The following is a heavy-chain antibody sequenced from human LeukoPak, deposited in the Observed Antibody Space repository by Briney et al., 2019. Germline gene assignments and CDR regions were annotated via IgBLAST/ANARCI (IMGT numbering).Heavy chain of an antibody. CDR2: FDPEDGET. V-gene: IGHV1-24*01. CDR1: GYTLNELA. CDR3: TTDLDY. J-gene: IGHJ4*02. Sequence: ASVKVSCKASGYTLNELAIHWLRQPPGKGLQWMGGFDPEDGETIYAQKFRGRLTMTEDTSTDTAFMELSSLTSDDTAVYYCTTDLDYWGQGSLVTVSS.